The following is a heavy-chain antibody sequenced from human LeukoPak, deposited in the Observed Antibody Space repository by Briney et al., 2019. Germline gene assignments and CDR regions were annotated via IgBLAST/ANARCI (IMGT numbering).Heavy chain of an antibody. CDR2: IYYSGST. D-gene: IGHD3-3*01. J-gene: IGHJ4*02. V-gene: IGHV4-38-2*02. Sequence: SETLSLTCTVSGYSIGSDYYWGWIRQAPGQGLEWIGNIYYSGSTSSNPSLRSRTTLSVDTSKNEFSLRLRSVTAADTAVYYCARVGLDLRSSSVFDHWGQGTLVTVSS. CDR3: ARVGLDLRSSSVFDH. CDR1: GYSIGSDYY.